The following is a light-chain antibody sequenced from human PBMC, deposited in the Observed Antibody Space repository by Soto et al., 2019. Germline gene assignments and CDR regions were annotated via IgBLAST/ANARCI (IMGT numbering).Light chain of an antibody. CDR2: DVT. Sequence: QSALTQPRSVAGAPGQSVTVSCTGTSSDVGGYNYVSWYQQYPGKAPKLMIYDVTKLPSGVPDRFSGSESGNTASLAISGLQADDEADYYCCSYACTFSVWVFETSTKVTVL. CDR1: SSDVGGYNY. CDR3: CSYACTFSVWV. V-gene: IGLV2-11*01. J-gene: IGLJ1*01.